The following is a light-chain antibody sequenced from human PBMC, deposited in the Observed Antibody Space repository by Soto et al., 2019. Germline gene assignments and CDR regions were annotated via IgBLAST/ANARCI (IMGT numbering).Light chain of an antibody. CDR2: EFT. Sequence: QSALTQPASVSGSPGQSITISCTGTSSDVGNYNLVSWYQHHPGKAPKLMIYEFTKGPSGISNRFSDSKSGNTASLTISGLQAEDEAAYYCCSYACSKNLHVVFGGGTQLTVL. V-gene: IGLV2-23*01. CDR1: SSDVGNYNL. CDR3: CSYACSKNLHVV. J-gene: IGLJ2*01.